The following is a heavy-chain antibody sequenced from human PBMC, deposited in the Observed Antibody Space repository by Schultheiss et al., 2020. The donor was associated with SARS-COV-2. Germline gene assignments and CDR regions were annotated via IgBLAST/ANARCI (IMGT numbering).Heavy chain of an antibody. V-gene: IGHV3-15*07. D-gene: IGHD5-12*01. CDR1: GFTFISYS. J-gene: IGHJ4*02. CDR3: TTDIVATTVFY. CDR2: IKSKPNGGTT. Sequence: GGSLRLSCAASGFTFISYSMNWVRQAPGSGLEWVGRIKSKPNGGTTDYAAPVKGRFTISRDDSKNTLYLQMNSLKTEDTAVYYCTTDIVATTVFYWGQGTLVTVSS.